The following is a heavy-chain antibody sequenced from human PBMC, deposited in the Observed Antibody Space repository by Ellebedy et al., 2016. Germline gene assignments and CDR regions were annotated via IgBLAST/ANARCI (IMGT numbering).Heavy chain of an antibody. V-gene: IGHV3-53*01. D-gene: IGHD1-14*01. CDR1: GFTFSSYW. J-gene: IGHJ2*01. CDR3: VRDRITGVGMWYFDL. CDR2: IYAGGGT. Sequence: GESLKISCAASGFTFSSYWMGWVRQAPGKGLEWVSVIYAGGGTYYADSVKGRFTISRDNSKNTLYLQMNSLRVEDTAIYYCVRDRITGVGMWYFDLWGRGTLVTVSS.